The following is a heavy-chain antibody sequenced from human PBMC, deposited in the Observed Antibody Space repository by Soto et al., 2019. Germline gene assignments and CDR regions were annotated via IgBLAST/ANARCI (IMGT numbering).Heavy chain of an antibody. CDR3: ATGGKYGSGSYYSGRYYYYAMDV. CDR2: IDPSDSYT. Sequence: PGESLKISYKGSGYTFTSYWISWVRQMPGKGLEWMGRIDPSDSYTNYSPSFQGHVTISADKSISTAYLQWSSLKASDTARFYCATGGKYGSGSYYSGRYYYYAMDVWGQGTTVTVSS. CDR1: GYTFTSYW. V-gene: IGHV5-10-1*01. J-gene: IGHJ6*02. D-gene: IGHD3-10*01.